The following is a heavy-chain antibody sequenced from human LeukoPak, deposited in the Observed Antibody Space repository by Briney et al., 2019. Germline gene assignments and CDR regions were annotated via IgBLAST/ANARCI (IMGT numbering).Heavy chain of an antibody. D-gene: IGHD3-3*01. CDR2: INTDGSST. J-gene: IGHJ4*02. Sequence: GGSLRLSCAASGFTFSSYWMHWVRQAPGKGLVWVSRINTDGSSTSYADSVKGRFTISRDNAKNTLYLQMNSLRAEDTAVYYCARGRGDFWSGPRGFDYWGQGTLVTVSS. CDR3: ARGRGDFWSGPRGFDY. V-gene: IGHV3-74*01. CDR1: GFTFSSYW.